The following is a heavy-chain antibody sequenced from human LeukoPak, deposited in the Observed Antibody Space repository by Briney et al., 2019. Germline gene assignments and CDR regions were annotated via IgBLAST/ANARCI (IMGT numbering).Heavy chain of an antibody. J-gene: IGHJ4*02. V-gene: IGHV3-66*01. CDR1: GFTVSSNY. Sequence: GGSLRLSCAASGFTVSSNYMNWVRQAPGKGLEWVSVIYSGGNTYYADFVKGRFTISRDNSKNTLYLQMNSLRAEDTAVYYCARGRNYYDSGGYYYPFDYWGQGTLVTVSS. CDR2: IYSGGNT. CDR3: ARGRNYYDSGGYYYPFDY. D-gene: IGHD3-22*01.